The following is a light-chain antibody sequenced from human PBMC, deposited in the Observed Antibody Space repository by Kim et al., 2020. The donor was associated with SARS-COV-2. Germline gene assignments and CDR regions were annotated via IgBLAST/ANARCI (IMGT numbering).Light chain of an antibody. V-gene: IGLV2-8*01. CDR1: TSDVGGYNF. CDR3: SSYADNSNYV. J-gene: IGLJ1*01. CDR2: EVS. Sequence: QSVLTQPPSASGSPGESVTISCTGATSDVGGYNFVSWYQQHPGKAPKLIIFEVSQRPSGVPDRFSGSKSGNTASLTVSGLQAEDEADYYCSSYADNSNYVFGTGTKVTVL.